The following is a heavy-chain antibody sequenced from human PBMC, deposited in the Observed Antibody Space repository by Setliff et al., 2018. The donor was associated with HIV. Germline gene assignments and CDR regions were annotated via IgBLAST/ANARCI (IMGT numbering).Heavy chain of an antibody. Sequence: PSETLSLTCVVSGGSMTNFYWGWIRQPPGKGLEWIGEIDHSGSTNNNPSLKSRLTISVDTSKKQFSLRLTSLTAADTAVYFCARFSSTGWRRAFDVWGQGTKVTVSS. CDR3: ARFSSTGWRRAFDV. CDR2: IDHSGST. D-gene: IGHD6-19*01. V-gene: IGHV4-34*01. J-gene: IGHJ3*01. CDR1: GGSMTNFY.